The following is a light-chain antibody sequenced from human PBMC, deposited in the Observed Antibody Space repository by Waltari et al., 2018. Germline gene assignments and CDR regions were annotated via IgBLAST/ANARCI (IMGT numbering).Light chain of an antibody. CDR2: WAS. V-gene: IGKV4-1*01. CDR3: QHYYSTPVT. J-gene: IGKJ2*01. CDR1: QSVLYSSNNKNY. Sequence: DIVMTQSPDSLAVSLGERATINCKSSQSVLYSSNNKNYLAWYQQKAGQPPKLLIYWASTRESGVPDRFSGSGSGTDLTLTISSLQAEDVALYFCQHYYSTPVTFGQGTKLEI.